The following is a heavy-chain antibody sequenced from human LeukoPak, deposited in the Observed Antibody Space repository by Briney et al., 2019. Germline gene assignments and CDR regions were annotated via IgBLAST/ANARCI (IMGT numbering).Heavy chain of an antibody. V-gene: IGHV4-39*01. CDR3: ARLTIFGVSPGY. D-gene: IGHD3-3*01. Sequence: KPSETLSLTCTVSGGSISSSSYYWGWIRQPPGKGLEWIGSIYYSGSTYYNPSLKSRVTISVDTSKNQFSLKLSSVTAADTAVYYCARLTIFGVSPGYWGQGTLVTVSS. J-gene: IGHJ4*02. CDR1: GGSISSSSYY. CDR2: IYYSGST.